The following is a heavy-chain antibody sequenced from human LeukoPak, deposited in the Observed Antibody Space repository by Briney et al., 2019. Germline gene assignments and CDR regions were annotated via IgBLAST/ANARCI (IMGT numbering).Heavy chain of an antibody. Sequence: GASVKVSCKASGYSFTNYYIHWVRQAPGQGLEWMGKINPSPGSTAHAETFQGRVTMTRDTSTSTVYMELSSLRSEDTAVYHCARDLRVGATKDVFGGAFDVWGQGTMVTVSS. CDR3: ARDLRVGATKDVFGGAFDV. CDR2: INPSPGST. CDR1: GYSFTNYY. V-gene: IGHV1-46*01. J-gene: IGHJ3*01. D-gene: IGHD1-26*01.